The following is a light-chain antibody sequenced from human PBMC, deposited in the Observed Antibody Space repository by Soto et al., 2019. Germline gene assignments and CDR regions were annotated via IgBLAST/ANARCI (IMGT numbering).Light chain of an antibody. CDR1: QDISNY. Sequence: DIQMTQSPSSLSATVGDRVTITCRASQDISNYLAWHQQKPGKAPKLLIYAASTWQQGVPSRFSGSGSGTDFTLTISSLQPEDGAHYYCQKYTGAPPETFGPGTKVAI. V-gene: IGKV1-27*01. J-gene: IGKJ3*01. CDR3: QKYTGAPPET. CDR2: AAS.